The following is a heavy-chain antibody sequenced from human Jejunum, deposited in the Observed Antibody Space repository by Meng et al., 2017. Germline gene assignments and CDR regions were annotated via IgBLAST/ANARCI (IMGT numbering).Heavy chain of an antibody. CDR1: GGSIESNNW. Sequence: QVQLQESGPGLVKPSETLSLACAVSGGSIESNNWWTWIRQPPGQGLEWIGEVYHSGSTHYNPSLQSRVTISIDNSKNRFSLSLNSVTAADTAIYYCARVDYVRYFDLWGRGTLVTVSS. V-gene: IGHV4-4*02. D-gene: IGHD3-10*02. CDR3: ARVDYVRYFDL. CDR2: VYHSGST. J-gene: IGHJ2*01.